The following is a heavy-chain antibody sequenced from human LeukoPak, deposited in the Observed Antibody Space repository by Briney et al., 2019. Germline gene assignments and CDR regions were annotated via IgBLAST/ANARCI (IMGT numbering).Heavy chain of an antibody. CDR1: GFTFYDYA. D-gene: IGHD3-10*01. CDR2: ISWNSGSI. J-gene: IGHJ4*02. V-gene: IGHV3-9*01. CDR3: AKGVGYYYGSGSFY. Sequence: GGSLRLSCAASGFTFYDYAMHWVRQAPGKGLEWVSGISWNSGSIGYADSVKGRFTISRDNAKNSLYLQMNSLRAEDTALYYCAKGVGYYYGSGSFYWGQGTLVTVSS.